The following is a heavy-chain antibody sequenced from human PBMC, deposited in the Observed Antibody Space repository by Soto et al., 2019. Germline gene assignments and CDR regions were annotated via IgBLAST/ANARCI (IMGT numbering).Heavy chain of an antibody. CDR2: INHSGST. Sequence: SETLSLTCAVYGGSFSGYYGSWIRQPPGKGLEWIGEINHSGSTNYNPSLKSRVTISVDTSKNQFSLKLSSVTAADTAVYYCARDGKPYYGSGSYYNKNYYYYHYMDVWGKGTTVTVSS. J-gene: IGHJ6*03. D-gene: IGHD3-10*01. V-gene: IGHV4-34*01. CDR3: ARDGKPYYGSGSYYNKNYYYYHYMDV. CDR1: GGSFSGYY.